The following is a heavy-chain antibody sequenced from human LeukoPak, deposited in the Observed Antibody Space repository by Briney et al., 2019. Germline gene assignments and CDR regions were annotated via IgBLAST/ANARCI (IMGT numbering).Heavy chain of an antibody. D-gene: IGHD2-21*02. CDR2: ISYDGSDK. J-gene: IGHJ4*02. Sequence: GRSLRLSCAASGFTFSLYTMHWFRQAPGKGLEWVAVISYDGSDKYCADSVKGRFTISRDNSKNTLFLQMNSLRAEDTAVYFCARDVGGGDTFDYWGQGTLVTVSS. V-gene: IGHV3-30*04. CDR3: ARDVGGGDTFDY. CDR1: GFTFSLYT.